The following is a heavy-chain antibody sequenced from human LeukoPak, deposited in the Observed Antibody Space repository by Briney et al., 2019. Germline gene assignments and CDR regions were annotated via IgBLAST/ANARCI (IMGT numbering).Heavy chain of an antibody. CDR1: GFTFSSYA. V-gene: IGHV3-23*01. D-gene: IGHD2-21*01. J-gene: IGHJ4*02. CDR2: ISGSGGST. Sequence: GGSLRLPCAASGFTFSSYAMSWVRQAPGKGLEWVSAISGSGGSTYYADSVKGRFTISRDNSKNTLYLQMNSLRAEDTAVYYCVIPGTGGVVVIADYFDYWGQGTLVTVSS. CDR3: VIPGTGGVVVIADYFDY.